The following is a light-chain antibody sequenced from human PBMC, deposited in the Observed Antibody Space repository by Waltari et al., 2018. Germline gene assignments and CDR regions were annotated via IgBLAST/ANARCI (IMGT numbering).Light chain of an antibody. V-gene: IGKV2-28*01. CDR1: QSLLHSNGYNY. Sequence: DIVMTQSPLSLPVTPGEPASISCRSSQSLLHSNGYNYLDWYLQKPGPSPQLLIYLGSSRASRVPDRFSGSGSGTDFTLKISRVEAEDVGVYYCMQALQTPYNFGQGTRLEIK. J-gene: IGKJ2*01. CDR3: MQALQTPYN. CDR2: LGS.